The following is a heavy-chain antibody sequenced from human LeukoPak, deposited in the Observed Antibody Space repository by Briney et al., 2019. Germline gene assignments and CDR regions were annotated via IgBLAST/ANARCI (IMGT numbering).Heavy chain of an antibody. CDR2: ISAYNGNT. D-gene: IGHD2-2*01. Sequence: ASVKVSCKASGYTSTSYGISWVRQAPGQGLEWMGWISAYNGNTNYAQKLQGRVTMTTDTSTSTAYMELRSLRSDDTAVYYCARGAAHPKSSWFDPWGQGTLVTVSS. V-gene: IGHV1-18*01. CDR1: GYTSTSYG. J-gene: IGHJ5*02. CDR3: ARGAAHPKSSWFDP.